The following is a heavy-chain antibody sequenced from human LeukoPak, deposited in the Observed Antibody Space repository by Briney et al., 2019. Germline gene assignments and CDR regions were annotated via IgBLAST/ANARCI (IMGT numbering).Heavy chain of an antibody. CDR3: ARVGGRIAVAGKDY. Sequence: SETLSLTCTVSGGSISSYYWSWIRQPPGKGLEWIGYIYYSGSTYYNPSLKSRVTISVDTSKNQFSLKLSSVTAADTAVYYCARVGGRIAVAGKDYWGQGTLVTVSS. V-gene: IGHV4-59*12. CDR1: GGSISSYY. D-gene: IGHD6-19*01. J-gene: IGHJ4*02. CDR2: IYYSGST.